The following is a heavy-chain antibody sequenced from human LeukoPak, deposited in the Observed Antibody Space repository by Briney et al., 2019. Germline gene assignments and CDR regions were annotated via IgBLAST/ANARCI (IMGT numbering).Heavy chain of an antibody. CDR3: AIVGATGY. CDR1: GFTFSNYA. V-gene: IGHV3-30*01. Sequence: GGSLRLSCAASGFTFSNYAMHWVRQAPGKGLEWVAVISYDGSNKYYADSVKGRFTISRDNSKNTLYLQMNSLRAEDTAVYYCAIVGATGYWGQGTLVTVSS. CDR2: ISYDGSNK. D-gene: IGHD1-26*01. J-gene: IGHJ4*02.